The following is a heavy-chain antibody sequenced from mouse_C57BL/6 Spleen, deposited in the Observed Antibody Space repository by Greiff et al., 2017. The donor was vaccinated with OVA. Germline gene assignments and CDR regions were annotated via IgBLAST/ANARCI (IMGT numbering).Heavy chain of an antibody. V-gene: IGHV1-50*01. CDR2: IDPSDSYT. CDR3: ARRGEGAMDY. CDR1: GYTFTSYW. Sequence: QVQLKQPGAELVKPGASVKLSCKASGYTFTSYWMQWVKQRPGQGLEWIGEIDPSDSYTNYNQKFKGKATLTVDTSSSTAYMQLSSLTSEDSAVYYCARRGEGAMDYWGQGTSVTVSS. J-gene: IGHJ4*01.